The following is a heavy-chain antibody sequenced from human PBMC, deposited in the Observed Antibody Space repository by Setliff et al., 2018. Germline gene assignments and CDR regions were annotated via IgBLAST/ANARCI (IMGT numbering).Heavy chain of an antibody. Sequence: SETLSLTCSVSGDSINPYYWTWIRQPPGKGLEWIGFIYYSGATTYNPSLKSRVTISIDRSKNQVSLKLSSVTAADTAVYYCARTRYGLGGRPYWGQGTLVTVSS. V-gene: IGHV4-59*01. J-gene: IGHJ4*02. CDR1: GDSINPYY. CDR3: ARTRYGLGGRPY. CDR2: IYYSGAT. D-gene: IGHD2-15*01.